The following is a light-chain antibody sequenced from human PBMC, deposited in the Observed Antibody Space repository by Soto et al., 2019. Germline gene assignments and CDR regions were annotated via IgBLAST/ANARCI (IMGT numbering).Light chain of an antibody. CDR3: SSCTSSSTLL. CDR1: SSDVGSYNY. CDR2: EVS. J-gene: IGLJ2*01. V-gene: IGLV2-14*01. Sequence: QSALTQPASVSGSPGQSITISCTGTSSDVGSYNYVSWYQQHPGKAPKLMIYEVSNRPSGVSNRFSGSKSGNTASLTISGLQAEDEADYYCSSCTSSSTLLFGGGTKLTVL.